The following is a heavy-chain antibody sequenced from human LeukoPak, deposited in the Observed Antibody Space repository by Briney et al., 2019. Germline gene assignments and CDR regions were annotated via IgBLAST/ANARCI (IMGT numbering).Heavy chain of an antibody. D-gene: IGHD6-19*01. CDR1: GGSLSGSGYY. J-gene: IGHJ4*02. CDR3: ARHRRGSGWPIDY. V-gene: IGHV4-39*01. CDR2: IHYSGTT. Sequence: SETLSLTCIVSGGSLSGSGYYWGWIRQPPGKGLEWIGSIHYSGTTYYNPSLKSRVTISVDTSKNQFSLKLSSVTAADTAVFFCARHRRGSGWPIDYWGREPLVAVSS.